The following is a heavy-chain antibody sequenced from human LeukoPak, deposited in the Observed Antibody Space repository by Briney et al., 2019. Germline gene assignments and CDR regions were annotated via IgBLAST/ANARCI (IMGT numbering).Heavy chain of an antibody. CDR2: ISGSGGST. CDR1: GFTFSSYA. V-gene: IGHV3-23*01. J-gene: IGHJ4*02. Sequence: GGSLRLSCVVSGFTFSSYAMSWVRQAQVKGLEWVSAISGSGGSTYYADSVKGRFTISRDNSKNTLYVQMNSLRAEDTAVYYCAKGVGTFDYWGQGTLVTVSS. CDR3: AKGVGTFDY. D-gene: IGHD2-21*02.